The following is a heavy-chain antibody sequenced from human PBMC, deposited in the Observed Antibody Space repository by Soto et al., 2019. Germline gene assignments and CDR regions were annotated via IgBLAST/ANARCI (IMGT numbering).Heavy chain of an antibody. D-gene: IGHD6-25*01. CDR2: INPNSGGT. V-gene: IGHV1-2*02. CDR3: ARGPGRIAARPGADYYGMDV. Sequence: GESLKISCKASGYTFTGYYMHWVRQAPGQGLEWMGWINPNSGGTNYAQKFQGRVTMTRDTSISTAYMELSRLRSDDTAVYYCARGPGRIAARPGADYYGMDVWGQGTTVTVSS. CDR1: GYTFTGYY. J-gene: IGHJ6*02.